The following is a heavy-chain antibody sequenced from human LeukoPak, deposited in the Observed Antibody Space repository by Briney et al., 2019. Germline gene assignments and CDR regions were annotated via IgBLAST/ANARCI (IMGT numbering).Heavy chain of an antibody. CDR1: GFTFSSYA. CDR2: ISGSGGST. CDR3: AKTSLNGWYPPCYFDY. D-gene: IGHD6-19*01. V-gene: IGHV3-23*01. J-gene: IGHJ4*02. Sequence: GGSLRLSCAASGFTFSSYAMSWVRQAPGKGLEWVSAISGSGGSTYYADSVKGRFTISRDNSKNTLYLQMNSLRAEDTAVYYCAKTSLNGWYPPCYFDYWGQGTLVTVSS.